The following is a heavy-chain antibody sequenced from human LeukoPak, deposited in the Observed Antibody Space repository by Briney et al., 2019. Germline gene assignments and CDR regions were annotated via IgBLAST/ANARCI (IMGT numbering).Heavy chain of an antibody. CDR1: GFIFSDHY. V-gene: IGHV3-72*01. D-gene: IGHD1-26*01. CDR2: TRNEANIYTT. CDR3: ASPVGATTVRAFDI. Sequence: GGSLRLSCAASGFIFSDHYMDWVRQAPGKGLEWVGRTRNEANIYTTKYATSVKGRFTISRDDSKNSLYLQMNSLKTEDTAVYYCASPVGATTVRAFDIWGQGTMVTVSS. J-gene: IGHJ3*02.